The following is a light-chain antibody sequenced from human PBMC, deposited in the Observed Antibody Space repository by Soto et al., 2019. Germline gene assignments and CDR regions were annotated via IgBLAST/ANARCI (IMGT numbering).Light chain of an antibody. J-gene: IGLJ2*01. Sequence: QSVLTQPPSASGTPGQRVTISCSGSSSNIGSNYVYWYQQLPGTAPKLLIYRNNQRPSGVPDRFSGSKSGTSASLAISGLRYEDEADYYCAAWDDSLSGRVVFGGGTKVTVL. CDR2: RNN. CDR3: AAWDDSLSGRVV. V-gene: IGLV1-47*01. CDR1: SSNIGSNY.